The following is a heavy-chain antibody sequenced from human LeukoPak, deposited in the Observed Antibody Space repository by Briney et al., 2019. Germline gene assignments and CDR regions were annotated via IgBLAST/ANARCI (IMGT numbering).Heavy chain of an antibody. V-gene: IGHV3-30*18. CDR2: ISYDGSNK. CDR3: AKDLNGGYGFDY. CDR1: GFTFSSYG. J-gene: IGHJ4*02. Sequence: GGSLRLSCAASGFTFSSYGMHWVRQAPGKGLEWVAVISYDGSNKYYADSVKGRFTISRDNSKNTLYLQMNSLRAEDTAVYYCAKDLNGGYGFDYWGQGTLVTVSS. D-gene: IGHD5-18*01.